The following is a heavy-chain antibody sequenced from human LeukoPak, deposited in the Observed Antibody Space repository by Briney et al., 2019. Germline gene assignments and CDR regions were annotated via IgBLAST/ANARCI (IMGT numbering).Heavy chain of an antibody. CDR1: GFTFSSYA. CDR2: ISYDGSNK. J-gene: IGHJ4*02. Sequence: PGGSLRLSCAASGFTFSSYAMHWVRQAPGKGLEWVAVISYDGSNKYYADSVKGRLTISRDNSKNTLYLQMNSLRAEDTAVYYCARDARRIRSPSFLDYWGREPWSPSPQ. D-gene: IGHD3-3*01. V-gene: IGHV3-30-3*01. CDR3: ARDARRIRSPSFLDY.